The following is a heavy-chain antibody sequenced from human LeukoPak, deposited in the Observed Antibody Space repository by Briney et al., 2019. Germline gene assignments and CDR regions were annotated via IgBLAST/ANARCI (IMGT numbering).Heavy chain of an antibody. CDR2: ISSSSSTI. Sequence: PGGSLRLSCTASGFTFKSAWMTWVRQAPGKGLEWVSYISSSSSTIYYADSVKGRFTISRDNARNSLYLQMNSLRAEDTAVYYCAREGIRWDFDYWGQGTLVTVSS. J-gene: IGHJ4*02. CDR1: GFTFKSAW. V-gene: IGHV3-48*01. CDR3: AREGIRWDFDY. D-gene: IGHD5-24*01.